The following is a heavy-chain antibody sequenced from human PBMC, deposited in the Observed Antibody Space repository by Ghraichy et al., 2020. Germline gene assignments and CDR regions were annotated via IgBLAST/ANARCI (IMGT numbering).Heavy chain of an antibody. CDR1: GDSVSSNSAA. V-gene: IGHV6-1*01. CDR2: TYYRSKWYN. J-gene: IGHJ6*02. Sequence: SQTLSLTCAISGDSVSSNSAAWNWIRQSPSRGLEWLGRTYYRSKWYNDYAVSVKSRITINPDTSKNQFSLQLNSVTPEDTAVYYCARALFPQYSSSWYYYYCMDVWGQGTTVTV. CDR3: ARALFPQYSSSWYYYYCMDV. D-gene: IGHD6-13*01.